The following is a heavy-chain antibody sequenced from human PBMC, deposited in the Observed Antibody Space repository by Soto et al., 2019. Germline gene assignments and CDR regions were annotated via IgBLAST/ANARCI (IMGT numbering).Heavy chain of an antibody. Sequence: GASVKVSCKASGYTFTSYYMHWVRQAPGQGLEWMGIINPSGGSTSYAQKFQGRVTMTRDTSTSTVYMELSSLRSEDTAVYYCARDSDTIFGLVIIQGVGYYGMDVWGQGSTVTVSS. CDR2: INPSGGST. CDR1: GYTFTSYY. CDR3: ARDSDTIFGLVIIQGVGYYGMDV. V-gene: IGHV1-46*01. J-gene: IGHJ6*02. D-gene: IGHD3-3*01.